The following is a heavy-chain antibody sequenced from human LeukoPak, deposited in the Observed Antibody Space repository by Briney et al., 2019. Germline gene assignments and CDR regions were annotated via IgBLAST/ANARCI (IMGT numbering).Heavy chain of an antibody. V-gene: IGHV3-30*01. CDR1: GFTFTSHE. J-gene: IGHJ5*02. CDR3: ARVVGSLVSQPGWFDP. D-gene: IGHD2-2*01. CDR2: IGHDGRDI. Sequence: GGSLRLSCTVSGFTFTSHEMHWVRQAPGKGLEWVAYIGHDGRDIYYADSVKGRFTISRDNSKNTVHLQMNSLKVEDTAVYYCARVVGSLVSQPGWFDPWGQGTLVTVSS.